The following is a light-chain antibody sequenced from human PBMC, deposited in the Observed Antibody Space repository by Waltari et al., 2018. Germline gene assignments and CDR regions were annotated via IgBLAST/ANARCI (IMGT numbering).Light chain of an antibody. CDR3: HQYYNTPFT. Sequence: DIVMTQSPDSLAVSLGERATINCKSSQSVLYSSNNKNCLSWYQQKPGQPPKLLIYGASTRASGVPDRFSGSGSGTDFTLTISSLQAEDVAVYYCHQYYNTPFTFGPGTKVDIK. CDR1: QSVLYSSNNKNC. J-gene: IGKJ3*01. V-gene: IGKV4-1*01. CDR2: GAS.